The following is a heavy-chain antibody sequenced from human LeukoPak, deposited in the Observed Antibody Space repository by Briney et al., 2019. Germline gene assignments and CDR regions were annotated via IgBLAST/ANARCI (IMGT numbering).Heavy chain of an antibody. J-gene: IGHJ4*02. CDR2: IYHSGST. CDR1: GGSISSGGYS. D-gene: IGHD3-16*01. V-gene: IGHV4-30-2*01. CDR3: ARLRAFYFDY. Sequence: SQTLSLTCAVSGGSISSGGYSWSWIRQPPGKGLEWIGYIYHSGSTYYNPSLKSRVTISVDRSKNQFSLKLSSVTAADTAVYYCARLRAFYFDYWGQGTLVTVSS.